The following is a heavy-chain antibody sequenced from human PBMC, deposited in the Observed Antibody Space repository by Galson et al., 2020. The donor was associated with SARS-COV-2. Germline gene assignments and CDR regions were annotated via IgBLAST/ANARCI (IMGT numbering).Heavy chain of an antibody. CDR2: ISGYNGNT. CDR3: ARGGATVTKVAAFDI. Sequence: ASVKVSCKASGYNLNSYGICWVRQAPGQGLEWMGWISGYNGNTNSAQKFHDRLMMTTDTSTSTAYMELRSLRLDDTAVYYCARGGATVTKVAAFDIWGQGTLVTVSS. J-gene: IGHJ3*02. V-gene: IGHV1-18*01. CDR1: GYNLNSYG. D-gene: IGHD4-17*01.